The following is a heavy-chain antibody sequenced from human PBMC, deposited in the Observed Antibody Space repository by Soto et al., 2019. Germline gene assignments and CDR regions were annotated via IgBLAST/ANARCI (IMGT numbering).Heavy chain of an antibody. CDR3: AREASAVVSLDY. V-gene: IGHV1-2*02. D-gene: IGHD2-15*01. CDR2: INPNSGDT. Sequence: ASVKGPCKASGYIFTAYSMHWVRQAPGQGLEWLGWINPNSGDTIYAQKFQDRVTMTCDTSVSTAYLELSSLSSDDTALYYCAREASAVVSLDYWGQGTLVTVSS. CDR1: GYIFTAYS. J-gene: IGHJ4*02.